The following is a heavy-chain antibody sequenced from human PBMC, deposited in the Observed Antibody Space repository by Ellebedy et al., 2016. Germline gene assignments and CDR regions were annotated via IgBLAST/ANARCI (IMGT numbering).Heavy chain of an antibody. D-gene: IGHD6-19*01. CDR2: VSYDGSKT. V-gene: IGHV3-30-3*01. J-gene: IGHJ4*02. CDR1: AFTFNDYA. Sequence: GGSLRLXXEASAFTFNDYAMHWVRQAPGKGLEWVAFVSYDGSKTYYADSVKGRFTISRDNSKNTLDLQMNSLRAEDTAVYYCARGAQWLVLPSDFWGQGSLVTVSS. CDR3: ARGAQWLVLPSDF.